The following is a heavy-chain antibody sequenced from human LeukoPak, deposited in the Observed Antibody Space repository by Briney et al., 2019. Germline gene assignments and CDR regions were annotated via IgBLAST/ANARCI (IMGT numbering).Heavy chain of an antibody. D-gene: IGHD3-9*01. V-gene: IGHV3-30-3*01. Sequence: SGGSLRLSCAASGFIFSRYAMHWVRQAPGKGLEWVAVISYDGFNKFYANSVKGRLTISRDNSKNTLSLQMSSLRAEDTALYYCARDYYDILTGLTFDYWGQGTLVTVSS. CDR2: ISYDGFNK. J-gene: IGHJ4*02. CDR1: GFIFSRYA. CDR3: ARDYYDILTGLTFDY.